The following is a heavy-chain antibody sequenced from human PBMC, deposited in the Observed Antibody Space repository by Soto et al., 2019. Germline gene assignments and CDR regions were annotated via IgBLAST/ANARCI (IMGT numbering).Heavy chain of an antibody. J-gene: IGHJ5*02. CDR3: ASPGWNWFDP. V-gene: IGHV3-7*02. CDR1: GFTFSSCW. CDR2: IKQDGSEK. Sequence: EVQLVESGGGLVQPGGSLRLSCAASGFTFSSCWMSWVRQAPGKGLEWVANIKQDGSEKYYVDSVKGRFTISRDNAKNSLYLQMNSLRAEDTAVYYCASPGWNWFDPWGHGTLVTVSS. D-gene: IGHD2-15*01.